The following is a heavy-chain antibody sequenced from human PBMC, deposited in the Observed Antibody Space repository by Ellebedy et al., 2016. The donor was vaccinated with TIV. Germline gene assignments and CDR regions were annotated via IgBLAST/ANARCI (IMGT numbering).Heavy chain of an antibody. V-gene: IGHV3-30*02. J-gene: IGHJ5*02. CDR2: IRHDGRNK. D-gene: IGHD2-8*01. CDR1: GFVFTSYG. CDR3: ARVRGTRWFDP. Sequence: PGGSLRLSCTASGFVFTSYGMHWVRQIPGKGLEWVAFIRHDGRNKFYVDSVEGRFTISRDNSRNTLDLQMNSLRAEDTAVYYCARVRGTRWFDPWGQGTLVTVSS.